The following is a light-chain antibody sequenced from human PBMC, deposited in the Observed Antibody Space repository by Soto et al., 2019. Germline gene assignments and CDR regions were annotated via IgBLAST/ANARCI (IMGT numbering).Light chain of an antibody. CDR1: QSVLYTPNNKNY. Sequence: DIVMTQSPDSLTVSLGERATINCKSSQSVLYTPNNKNYLAWYQQKPGQPPKLLIYWASTRESGVPDRFSGSGSGTDFTLTISSLQTEDVAVYYCQQYYGSPPYTFGQGTKLVIK. CDR3: QQYYGSPPYT. J-gene: IGKJ2*01. CDR2: WAS. V-gene: IGKV4-1*01.